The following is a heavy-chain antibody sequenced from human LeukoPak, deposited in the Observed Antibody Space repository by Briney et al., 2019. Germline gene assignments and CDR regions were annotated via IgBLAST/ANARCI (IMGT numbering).Heavy chain of an antibody. CDR2: INPNTGRT. D-gene: IGHD5-12*01. V-gene: IGHV1-2*02. J-gene: IGHJ4*02. CDR3: AVGGGYDYRMDS. CDR1: GDTFTGYD. Sequence: ASVSVSCKASGDTFTGYDMHWVGQAPGQGREGRGGINPNTGRTPYAHKFPGRVTLPRATSISTAYMELPRLRSDDTAVYSCAVGGGYDYRMDSWGQGTLVTVSS.